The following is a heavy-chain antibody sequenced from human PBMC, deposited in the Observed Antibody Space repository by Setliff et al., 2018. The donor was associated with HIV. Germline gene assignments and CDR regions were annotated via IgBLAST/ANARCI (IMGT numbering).Heavy chain of an antibody. Sequence: ASVKVSCKASGGTFSSYAISWVRQAPGQGLEWMGGIIPIFGTANYAQKFQGRVTITADESTSTAYMELSCLRSEDTAVYYCARGGSITMIVVVPWAFDIWGQGTMVTVSS. V-gene: IGHV1-69*13. CDR1: GGTFSSYA. D-gene: IGHD3-22*01. CDR3: ARGGSITMIVVVPWAFDI. CDR2: IIPIFGTA. J-gene: IGHJ3*02.